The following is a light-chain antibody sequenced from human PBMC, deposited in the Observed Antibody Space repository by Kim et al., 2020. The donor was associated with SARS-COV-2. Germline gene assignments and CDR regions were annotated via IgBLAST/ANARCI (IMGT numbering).Light chain of an antibody. Sequence: SYELTQPPSVSVAPGKTARIICGGNNIGRKSIHWYQHKPGQAPVLVIYYDSDRPPGVSERFSASNSGNTATLAISSVEPGDEADYYCQVWENTLRTFGGG. CDR1: NIGRKS. J-gene: IGLJ2*01. CDR2: YDS. V-gene: IGLV3-21*01. CDR3: QVWENTLRT.